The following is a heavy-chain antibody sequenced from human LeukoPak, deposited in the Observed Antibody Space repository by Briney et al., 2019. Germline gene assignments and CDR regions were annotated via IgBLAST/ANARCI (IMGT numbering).Heavy chain of an antibody. CDR2: IRDSGET. Sequence: GGSLRLSCAGSGFRASNYYMSWVRQAPGKGLEWVSLIRDSGETFYADSVKGRFTISRDNSKNTMYLQMNRLRVEDTAVYFCARDRAVTQDWVEFDPWGQGTLVTVSS. CDR1: GFRASNYY. J-gene: IGHJ5*02. CDR3: ARDRAVTQDWVEFDP. V-gene: IGHV3-66*03. D-gene: IGHD4-17*01.